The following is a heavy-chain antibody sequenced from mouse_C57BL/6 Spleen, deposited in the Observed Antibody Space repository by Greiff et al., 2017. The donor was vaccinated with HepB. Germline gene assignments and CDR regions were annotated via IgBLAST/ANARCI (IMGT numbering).Heavy chain of an antibody. CDR1: GYSITSGYY. V-gene: IGHV3-6*01. J-gene: IGHJ2*01. CDR2: ISYDGSN. Sequence: VQLKESGPGLVKPSQSLSLTCSVTGYSITSGYYWNWIRQFPGNKLEWMGYISYDGSNNYNPSLKNRISITRDTSKNQFFLKLHSVTTEETATYYCARGGDHFDYWGQGTTLTVSS. CDR3: ARGGDHFDY. D-gene: IGHD2-13*01.